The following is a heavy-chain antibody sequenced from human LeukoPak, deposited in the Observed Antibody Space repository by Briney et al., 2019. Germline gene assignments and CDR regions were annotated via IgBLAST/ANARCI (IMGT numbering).Heavy chain of an antibody. D-gene: IGHD3-22*01. J-gene: IGHJ4*02. V-gene: IGHV1-2*02. CDR1: GYTFTDYY. CDR2: INPNSGGT. Sequence: ASVKVSCKASGYTFTDYYMHWVRQAPGQGLEWMGWINPNSGGTNYAQKFQGRVTMTRDTSISAAYMELSRLRSDDTAVYYCARASYYYDSSGYPGYYFDYWGQGTLVTVSS. CDR3: ARASYYYDSSGYPGYYFDY.